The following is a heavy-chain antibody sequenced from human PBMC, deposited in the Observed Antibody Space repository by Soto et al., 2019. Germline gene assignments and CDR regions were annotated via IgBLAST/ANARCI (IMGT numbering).Heavy chain of an antibody. J-gene: IGHJ5*02. CDR3: ESGIVVVPAAICGGDGNWFDP. Sequence: QVQLQESGPGLVKPSETLSLTCTVSGGSVSSGSYYWSWIRQPPGKGLEWIGYIYYSGSTNYNPSLTSQVTISVDTSKIQVSLKLSSVTAADTAVYYWESGIVVVPAAICGGDGNWFDPWGQGTLVTVSS. CDR2: IYYSGST. CDR1: GGSVSSGSYY. V-gene: IGHV4-61*01. D-gene: IGHD2-2*02.